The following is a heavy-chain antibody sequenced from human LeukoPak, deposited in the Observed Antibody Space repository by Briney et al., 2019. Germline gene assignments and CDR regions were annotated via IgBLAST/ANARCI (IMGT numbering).Heavy chain of an antibody. CDR1: GFTFSNYA. CDR3: AREGSSSLNY. CDR2: IGYGGGST. V-gene: IGHV3-23*01. D-gene: IGHD6-6*01. J-gene: IGHJ4*02. Sequence: GGSLRLSCAASGFTFSNYAMVWVRQAPEKGLEWVSAIGYGGGSTYYADSVRGRFTISRDNAKNSLYLQMNSLRAEDTAVYYCAREGSSSLNYWGQGTLVTVSS.